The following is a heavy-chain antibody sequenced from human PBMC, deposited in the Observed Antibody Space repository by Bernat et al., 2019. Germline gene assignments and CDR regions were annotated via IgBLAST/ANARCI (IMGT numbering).Heavy chain of an antibody. J-gene: IGHJ4*02. D-gene: IGHD3-9*01. CDR2: IWYDGSNK. V-gene: IGHV3-33*01. CDR1: GFTFSSYG. Sequence: QVQLVESGGGVVQPGRSLRLSCAASGFTFSSYGMHWVRQAPGKGLEWVAVIWYDGSNKYYADSVKGRFTISRDISKNTLYLQMNSLRAEDTAVYYCARGGEDYDILTGYYLLEYWGQGTLVTVSS. CDR3: ARGGEDYDILTGYYLLEY.